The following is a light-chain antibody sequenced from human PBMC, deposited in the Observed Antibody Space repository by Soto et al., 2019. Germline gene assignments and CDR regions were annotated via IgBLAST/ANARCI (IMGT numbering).Light chain of an antibody. J-gene: IGKJ4*01. CDR3: QQYNNWPPLT. V-gene: IGKV3D-15*01. Sequence: EIVMTPSPVTLSVSPGERATLSCRASQSVSSNLAWYQQKPGQAPRLLIYGASTRATGIPARFSGSGSGTEFTLTISSLQSEDFAVYYCQQYNNWPPLTFGGGTKVEIK. CDR1: QSVSSN. CDR2: GAS.